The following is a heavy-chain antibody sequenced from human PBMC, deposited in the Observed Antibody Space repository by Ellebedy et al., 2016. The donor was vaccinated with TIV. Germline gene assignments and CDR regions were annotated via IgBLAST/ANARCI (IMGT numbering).Heavy chain of an antibody. CDR1: GYTFTSFA. Sequence: ASVKVSCXGSGYTFTSFAMHWVRQAPGQRLEWMGWINAGNGNTKYSQKFQGRVTITRDPSASTAYMELSSLRSEDTAVYYCARGLWELLGVGAFDIWGQGTMVAVSS. V-gene: IGHV1-3*01. CDR3: ARGLWELLGVGAFDI. J-gene: IGHJ3*02. CDR2: INAGNGNT. D-gene: IGHD1-26*01.